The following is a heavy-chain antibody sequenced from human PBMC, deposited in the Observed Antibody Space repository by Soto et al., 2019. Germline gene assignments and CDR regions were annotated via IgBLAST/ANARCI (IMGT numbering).Heavy chain of an antibody. Sequence: EVQLLESGGGLVQPGGSLRLSCAASGFTFSSYAMSWVRQAPGKGLEWVSAISGSGGSTYYADSVNGRFTITRDNSKNTLYLQMNSLRAEDTAVYYCAKMGDIVVVPAAFDYWGQGTLVTVSS. CDR2: ISGSGGST. CDR1: GFTFSSYA. CDR3: AKMGDIVVVPAAFDY. J-gene: IGHJ4*02. D-gene: IGHD2-2*01. V-gene: IGHV3-23*01.